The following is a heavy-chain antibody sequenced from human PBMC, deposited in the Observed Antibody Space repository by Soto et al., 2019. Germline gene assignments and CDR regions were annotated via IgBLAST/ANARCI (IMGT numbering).Heavy chain of an antibody. CDR2: ISYDGSNK. D-gene: IGHD2-15*01. Sequence: QVQLVESGGGVVQPGRSLRLSCAASGFTFSSYGMHWVRQAPCKGLEWVAVISYDGSNKYYADSVKGRFTISRDNSKNTLYLQMNSLSAEDTAVYYCAKETYSGPLAYWGQGTLVTVSS. V-gene: IGHV3-30*18. J-gene: IGHJ4*02. CDR3: AKETYSGPLAY. CDR1: GFTFSSYG.